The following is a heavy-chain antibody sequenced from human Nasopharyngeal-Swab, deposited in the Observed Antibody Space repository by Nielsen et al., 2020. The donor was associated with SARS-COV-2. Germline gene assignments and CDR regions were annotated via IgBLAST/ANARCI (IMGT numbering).Heavy chain of an antibody. V-gene: IGHV3-7*01. CDR3: ARDDDFWSGYSNGMDV. CDR2: IKQDGSEK. D-gene: IGHD3-3*01. Sequence: GGSLRLSCAASGFTFSSYSMSWVRQAPGKGLEWVANIKQDGSEKYYVDSVKGRFTISRDNAKNSLYLQMNSLRAEDTAVYYCARDDDFWSGYSNGMDVWGQGTTVTVSS. J-gene: IGHJ6*02. CDR1: GFTFSSYS.